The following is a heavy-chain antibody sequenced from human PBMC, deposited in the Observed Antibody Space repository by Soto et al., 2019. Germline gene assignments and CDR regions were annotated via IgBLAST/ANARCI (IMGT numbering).Heavy chain of an antibody. CDR3: ARSGSRSCRVVPAAHPYYYYGMDV. J-gene: IGHJ6*02. D-gene: IGHD2-2*01. CDR2: IYHSGST. V-gene: IGHV4-4*02. Sequence: QVQLQETGPGLVKPSGTLSLTCAVSGGSISSSNWWSWVRQPPGKGLEWIGEIYHSGSTNYNPSLKSRVTISVDKSKNQFSLKLSSVTAADTAVYNCARSGSRSCRVVPAAHPYYYYGMDVWGQEPTVTVSS. CDR1: GGSISSSNW.